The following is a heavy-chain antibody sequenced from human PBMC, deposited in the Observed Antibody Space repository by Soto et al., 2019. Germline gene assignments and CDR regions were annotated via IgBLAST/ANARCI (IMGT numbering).Heavy chain of an antibody. V-gene: IGHV1-69*13. Sequence: ASVKVSCKASGDTFSTHAIIWVRQAPGHGLEWMGGIIPISGTTYYTQKFQGRVTITADEPTSTAFMELSSLKSDDTAVFYCARGYCSGGNCYSGMDVWGQGTMVTVSS. CDR2: IIPISGTT. D-gene: IGHD2-15*01. J-gene: IGHJ6*02. CDR1: GDTFSTHA. CDR3: ARGYCSGGNCYSGMDV.